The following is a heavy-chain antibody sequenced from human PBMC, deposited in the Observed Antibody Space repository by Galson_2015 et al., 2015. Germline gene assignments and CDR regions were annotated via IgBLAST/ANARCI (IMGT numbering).Heavy chain of an antibody. D-gene: IGHD3-22*01. CDR1: GFTFSNAW. Sequence: SLRLSCAASGFTFSNAWMSWVRQAPGKGLEWVGRIKSKTDGGTTDYAAPVKGRFTISRDDSKNTLYLQMSSLKTEDTAVYYCTTGGAYDSRGYYSDYWGQGTLVTVSS. CDR2: IKSKTDGGTT. CDR3: TTGGAYDSRGYYSDY. V-gene: IGHV3-15*01. J-gene: IGHJ4*02.